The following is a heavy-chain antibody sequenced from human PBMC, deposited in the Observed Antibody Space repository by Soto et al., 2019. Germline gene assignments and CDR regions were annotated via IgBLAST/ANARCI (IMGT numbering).Heavy chain of an antibody. CDR2: INPNSGGT. Sequence: GASVKVSCKASGYTFTGYYMXWVRQAPGQGLEWMGWINPNSGGTNYAQKFQGWVTMTRDTSISTAYMELSRLRSDDTAVYYCARAQPPYCSSTSCSQYYYMDVWGKGTTVTVSS. D-gene: IGHD2-2*01. CDR1: GYTFTGYY. V-gene: IGHV1-2*04. CDR3: ARAQPPYCSSTSCSQYYYMDV. J-gene: IGHJ6*03.